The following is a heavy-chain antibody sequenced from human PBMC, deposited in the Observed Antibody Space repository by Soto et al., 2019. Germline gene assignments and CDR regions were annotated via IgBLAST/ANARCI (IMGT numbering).Heavy chain of an antibody. D-gene: IGHD3-3*01. Sequence: SLRLSCAASGFTFSSYAMSWVRQAPGKGLEWVSAISGSGGSTYYADSVKGRFTISRDNSKNTLYLQMNSLRAEDTAVYYCAKDRDDFWSGYLISRNGFDPWGQGTLVTVSS. J-gene: IGHJ5*02. CDR1: GFTFSSYA. V-gene: IGHV3-23*01. CDR2: ISGSGGST. CDR3: AKDRDDFWSGYLISRNGFDP.